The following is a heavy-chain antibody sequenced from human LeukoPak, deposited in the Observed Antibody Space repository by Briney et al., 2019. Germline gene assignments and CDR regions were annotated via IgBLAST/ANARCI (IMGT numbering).Heavy chain of an antibody. V-gene: IGHV5-51*01. D-gene: IGHD2-21*02. CDR3: ASRAVTAEYFED. J-gene: IGHJ1*01. CDR1: GYSFSDYW. Sequence: GQSLKISCRGSGYSFSDYWIGSVRQMPGRGLEWMGIIFPGDSDTRYSPSFQGQVSISADKSTNTAFLQWSSLKASDTATYYCASRAVTAEYFEDWGQGTLVSVTS. CDR2: IFPGDSDT.